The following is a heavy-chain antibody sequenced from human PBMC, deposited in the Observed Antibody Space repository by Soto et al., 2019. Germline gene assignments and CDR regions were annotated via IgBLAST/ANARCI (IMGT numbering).Heavy chain of an antibody. Sequence: QVQLVQSGAEVRKSGSSVKVSCKAAGGTFSDYALSWVRQAPGQGLEWMGGIIPMFATTNYAQKFQGRVTITADDSATTAYMELSSLKSEDTAVYYCARGRGIGFSSTWNIYWYYYMDVWGQGTTVTVSS. J-gene: IGHJ6*02. V-gene: IGHV1-69*01. CDR2: IIPMFATT. CDR1: GGTFSDYA. D-gene: IGHD6-13*01. CDR3: ARGRGIGFSSTWNIYWYYYMDV.